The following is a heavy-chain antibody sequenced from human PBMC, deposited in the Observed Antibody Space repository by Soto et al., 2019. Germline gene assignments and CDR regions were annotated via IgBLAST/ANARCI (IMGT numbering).Heavy chain of an antibody. CDR3: ARVDLTIFGVVDY. Sequence: SETLSLTCTVSGGSVSSGSYYWSWIRQPPGKGLEWIGYIYYSGSTNYNPSLKSRVTISVDTSKNQFSLKLSSVTAADTAVYYCARVDLTIFGVVDYWGQGTLVTVSS. D-gene: IGHD3-3*01. CDR2: IYYSGST. CDR1: GGSVSSGSYY. J-gene: IGHJ4*02. V-gene: IGHV4-61*01.